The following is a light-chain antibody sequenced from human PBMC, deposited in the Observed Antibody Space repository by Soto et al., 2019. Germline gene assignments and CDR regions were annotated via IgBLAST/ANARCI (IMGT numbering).Light chain of an antibody. CDR2: GTS. V-gene: IGKV3-20*01. Sequence: EIVLTQSPAALSLSLGERATLSCRASQYLSTSYLAWYQQKPGQAPRLLIYGTSRRATGIPERFSGSGSGTVFTLTITRLEPEDFAVYYCQQYAGSPKTFGLGTKLEIK. J-gene: IGKJ2*01. CDR3: QQYAGSPKT. CDR1: QYLSTSY.